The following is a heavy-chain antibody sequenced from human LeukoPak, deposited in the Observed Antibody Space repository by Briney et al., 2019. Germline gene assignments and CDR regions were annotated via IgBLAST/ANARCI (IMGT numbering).Heavy chain of an antibody. CDR2: ISGSGGST. CDR3: ARDLAGSRDK. CDR1: GFTFSNYA. J-gene: IGHJ4*02. D-gene: IGHD2-15*01. Sequence: QSGGSLRLSCGASGFTFSNYAMSWVRQAPGKGLEWVSSISGSGGSTYYADSVKGRFTISRDNSKNTLYLQMNSLRAEDTAVYYCARDLAGSRDKWGQGTLVTVSS. V-gene: IGHV3-23*01.